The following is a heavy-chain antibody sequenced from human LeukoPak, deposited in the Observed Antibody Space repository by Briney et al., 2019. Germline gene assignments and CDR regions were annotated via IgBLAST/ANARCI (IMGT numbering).Heavy chain of an antibody. D-gene: IGHD3-3*01. CDR1: GFTVSSNY. CDR3: ARSRTEWFDFDY. CDR2: IYSGGST. V-gene: IGHV3-53*01. Sequence: GGSLRLPRAASGFTVSSNYMSWVRQAPGKGLEWVSVIYSGGSTYYADSVKGRFTISRDNSKNTLYLQMNSLRAEDTAVYYCARSRTEWFDFDYWGQGTLVTVSS. J-gene: IGHJ4*02.